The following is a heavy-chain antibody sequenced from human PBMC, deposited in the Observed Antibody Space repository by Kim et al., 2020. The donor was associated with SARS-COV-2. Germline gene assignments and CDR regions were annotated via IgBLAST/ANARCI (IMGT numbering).Heavy chain of an antibody. Sequence: GGSLRLSCAASGFTFSDYYMTWIRQAPGKGLEWVSYISSSGSYVNYADSVKGRVTMSRDNGKNSLYLQMSSLTAEDTALYYCARVPFGDLSAYYFDLWGQRTLVTVSS. CDR3: ARVPFGDLSAYYFDL. V-gene: IGHV3-11*01. CDR2: ISSSGSYV. D-gene: IGHD3-10*01. J-gene: IGHJ4*02. CDR1: GFTFSDYY.